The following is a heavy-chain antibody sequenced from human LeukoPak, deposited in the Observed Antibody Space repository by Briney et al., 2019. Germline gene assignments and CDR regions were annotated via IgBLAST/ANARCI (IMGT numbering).Heavy chain of an antibody. J-gene: IGHJ4*02. Sequence: GGALRLSCAASGFTFCSYEMNWVRQAPGKGLEWVSYISSSDSTIYYADSVKGRFNISRDNAKNSLYLQMNSLRAEDKAVYYCARDSGGNSFDYWGQGTLVTVSS. V-gene: IGHV3-48*03. D-gene: IGHD4-23*01. CDR3: ARDSGGNSFDY. CDR2: ISSSDSTI. CDR1: GFTFCSYE.